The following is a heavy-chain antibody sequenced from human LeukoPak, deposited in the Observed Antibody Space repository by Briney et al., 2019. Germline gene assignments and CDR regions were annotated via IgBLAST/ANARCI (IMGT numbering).Heavy chain of an antibody. CDR2: IYYSGDT. J-gene: IGHJ4*02. CDR3: ARGGWSNDY. D-gene: IGHD6-19*01. CDR1: RGSISGYS. Sequence: SETLSLTCTVSRGSISGYSWSWIRQSPGGGLEWIGYIYYSGDTAYSPSLKSRVTFSVDTSKNQFSLKLTSVTAADTAVYYCARGGWSNDYWGQGILVTVSS. V-gene: IGHV4-59*01.